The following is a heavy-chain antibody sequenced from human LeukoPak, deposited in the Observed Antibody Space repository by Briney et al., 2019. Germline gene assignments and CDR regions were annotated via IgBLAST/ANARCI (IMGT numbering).Heavy chain of an antibody. CDR1: GFSVSCHV. CDR3: AGEGYSANSQLDT. V-gene: IGHV3-48*03. D-gene: IGHD5-18*01. J-gene: IGHJ5*02. Sequence: GGSLRHFRALTGFSVSCHVINWVRPAPGRGLEWLSQISVVGTMTHYADSVKGRFASSRDTAQNSLFLQLNTLRGLDSGVFCAGEGYSANSQLDTWGQGTRVTVSS. CDR2: ISVVGTMT.